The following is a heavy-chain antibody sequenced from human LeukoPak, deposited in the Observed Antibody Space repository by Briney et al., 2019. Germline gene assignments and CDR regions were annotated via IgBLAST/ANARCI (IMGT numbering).Heavy chain of an antibody. CDR3: ARGFIGIVGATTDPNDAFDI. D-gene: IGHD1-26*01. J-gene: IGHJ3*02. Sequence: ASVKISCKASGYTFTSYGISWVRQAPGQGLEWMGWISAYNGNTNYAQKLQGRVTMTTDTSTSTAYMELRSLRSDDTAVYYCARGFIGIVGATTDPNDAFDIWGQGTMVTVSS. CDR1: GYTFTSYG. CDR2: ISAYNGNT. V-gene: IGHV1-18*01.